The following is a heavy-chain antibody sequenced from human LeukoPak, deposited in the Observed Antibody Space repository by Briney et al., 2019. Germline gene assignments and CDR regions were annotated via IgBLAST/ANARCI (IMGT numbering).Heavy chain of an antibody. CDR3: VRDWDHFDFDS. D-gene: IGHD3-9*01. J-gene: IGHJ5*01. Sequence: GGSLRLSCAASGFTFSNYWMHWVRQAPGKGLVWVSRIKGDGSHTIYADSVKGRFTISRDNAKDTLYLQMKSLRAEDTAVYYCVRDWDHFDFDSWGLGTLVTVSS. V-gene: IGHV3-74*01. CDR2: IKGDGSHT. CDR1: GFTFSNYW.